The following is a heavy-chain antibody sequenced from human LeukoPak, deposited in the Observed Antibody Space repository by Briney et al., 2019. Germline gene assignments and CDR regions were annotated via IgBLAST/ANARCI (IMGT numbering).Heavy chain of an antibody. J-gene: IGHJ4*02. CDR3: ARDKRHSYGKYFDP. D-gene: IGHD5-18*01. CDR1: GDTLSTYY. CDR2: ISLGNT. Sequence: SETLSLTCSLSGDTLSTYYWNWVRQTPGRGLEWIGHISLGNTEYNPSLKSRVTISVDTSKNEFYLRLTSVTAADTALYFCARDKRHSYGKYFDPWSQGTLVSVSS. V-gene: IGHV4-59*12.